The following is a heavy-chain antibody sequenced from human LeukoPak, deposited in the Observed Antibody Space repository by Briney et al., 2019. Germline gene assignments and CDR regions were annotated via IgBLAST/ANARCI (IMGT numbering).Heavy chain of an antibody. CDR1: GFTFDDYA. V-gene: IGHV3-9*01. D-gene: IGHD5-12*01. Sequence: GGSLRLSCAASGFTFDDYAMHWVRQAPGKVLEWVSGISWNSDTIDLADSVKGRFTISRDNAKNSLYLQMNRLRAEDTALYYCATNGGGDSGYGDFDYWGQGTLVTVSS. CDR2: ISWNSDTI. CDR3: ATNGGGDSGYGDFDY. J-gene: IGHJ4*02.